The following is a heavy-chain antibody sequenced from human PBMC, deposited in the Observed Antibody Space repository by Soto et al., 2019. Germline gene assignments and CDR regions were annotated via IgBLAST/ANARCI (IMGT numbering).Heavy chain of an antibody. CDR2: ISSNGGYT. D-gene: IGHD6-19*01. V-gene: IGHV3-64*01. Sequence: PGGSLRLSCAASGFTFSTYSMHWVRQAPGKGLEYVSAISSNGGYTSYANSVKGRFTISRDNSKNTVSLEMTSLRAEDTAVYYCAKGGRQWLVTSDFNYWGQGALVTVSS. J-gene: IGHJ4*02. CDR1: GFTFSTYS. CDR3: AKGGRQWLVTSDFNY.